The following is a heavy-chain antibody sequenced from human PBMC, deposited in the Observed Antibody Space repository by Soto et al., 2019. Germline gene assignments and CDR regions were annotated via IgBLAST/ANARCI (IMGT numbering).Heavy chain of an antibody. CDR1: GYTFTGYY. CDR2: INPNSGGT. D-gene: IGHD2-2*02. CDR3: ARDLAGPYCSSTSCYSSDY. Sequence: GASVKVSCKASGYTFTGYYMHWVRQAPGQGLEWMGWINPNSGGTNYAQKFQGRVTMTRDTSISTAYMELSRLRSDDTAVYYCARDLAGPYCSSTSCYSSDYWGQGTLVTVSS. J-gene: IGHJ4*02. V-gene: IGHV1-2*02.